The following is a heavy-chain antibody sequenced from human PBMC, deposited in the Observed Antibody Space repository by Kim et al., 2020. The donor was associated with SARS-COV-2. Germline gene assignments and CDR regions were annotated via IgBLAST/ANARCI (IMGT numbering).Heavy chain of an antibody. CDR3: ARLPYAAAAYIDY. Sequence: YSPSFQGQVTISADKSINTAYLQWSSLKASDTAMYYCARLPYAAAAYIDYWGQGTLVTVSS. D-gene: IGHD6-13*01. J-gene: IGHJ4*02. V-gene: IGHV5-51*01.